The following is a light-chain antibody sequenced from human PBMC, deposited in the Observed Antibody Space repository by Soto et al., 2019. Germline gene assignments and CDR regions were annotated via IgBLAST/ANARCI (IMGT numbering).Light chain of an antibody. CDR1: QSFGNN. J-gene: IGKJ2*01. CDR2: GVS. V-gene: IGKV3-15*01. Sequence: EIVMSKCSAPLSVSPGERVTLSCMPSQSFGNNLAWYQQKTGQVPRLLIHGVSTRATGIPARFSGSGSGTEFTLTISSLQSEDFAVYYCLQGDNWPRTLGQGTKVDVK. CDR3: LQGDNWPRT.